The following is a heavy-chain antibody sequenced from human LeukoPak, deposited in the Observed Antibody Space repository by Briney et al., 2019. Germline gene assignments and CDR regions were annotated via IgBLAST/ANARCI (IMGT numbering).Heavy chain of an antibody. CDR1: GGSISSSSYY. CDR2: IYYSGST. D-gene: IGHD3-10*01. J-gene: IGHJ4*02. CDR3: ARHLIELLWFGESSYYFDY. V-gene: IGHV4-39*01. Sequence: PSEALSLTCTVSGGSISSSSYYWGWIRQSPGKGLEWIGSIYYSGSTYYNPSLKSRVTISVDTSKNQFSLKLSSVTAADTAVYYCARHLIELLWFGESSYYFDYWGQGTLVTVSS.